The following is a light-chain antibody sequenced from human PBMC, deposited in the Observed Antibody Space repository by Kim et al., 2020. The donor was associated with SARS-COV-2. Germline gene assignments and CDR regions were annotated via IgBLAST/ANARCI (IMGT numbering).Light chain of an antibody. CDR2: GAS. Sequence: EIVLTQSPGTLSLSPGERATLSCRASQSVSNNYLAWYQQRPGQAPRLLIYGASSRATGIPDRFSGSGSGTDFTLTISRLEPEDFAVYYCQQYDTSPPAYTFGQGTKLEI. V-gene: IGKV3-20*01. CDR1: QSVSNNY. CDR3: QQYDTSPPAYT. J-gene: IGKJ2*01.